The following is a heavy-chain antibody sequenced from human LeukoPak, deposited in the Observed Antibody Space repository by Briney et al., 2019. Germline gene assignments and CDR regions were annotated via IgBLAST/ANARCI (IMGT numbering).Heavy chain of an antibody. CDR3: ARGSSSPRTNFDY. V-gene: IGHV4-31*03. D-gene: IGHD6-6*01. Sequence: SETLSLTCTVSGGSISSGGYYWTWIRQHPEKGLEWIGYIYYNGSTYYNPSLKSRITISADTSKNQFSLKVSSVTAADTAVYYCARGSSSPRTNFDYWGQGTLVTVSS. CDR1: GGSISSGGYY. J-gene: IGHJ4*02. CDR2: IYYNGST.